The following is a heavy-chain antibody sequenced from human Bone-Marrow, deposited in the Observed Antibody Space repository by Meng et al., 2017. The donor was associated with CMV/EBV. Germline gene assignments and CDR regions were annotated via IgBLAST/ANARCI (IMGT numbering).Heavy chain of an antibody. CDR3: LREVPQPGFFDY. D-gene: IGHD1-1*01. CDR1: GFTFSSYA. CDR2: ISDDVNIK. Sequence: GGSLRLSCAASGFTFSSYAMHWVRQAPGKGLESVAVISDDVNIKYYADSVKGRFTISRDNSENTLYLQMNSLTTEDTAVYYWLREVPQPGFFDYWGQGTMVTVSS. J-gene: IGHJ4*02. V-gene: IGHV3-30*04.